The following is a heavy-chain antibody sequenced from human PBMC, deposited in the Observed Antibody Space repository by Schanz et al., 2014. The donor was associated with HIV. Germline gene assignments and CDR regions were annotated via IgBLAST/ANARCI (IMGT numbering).Heavy chain of an antibody. CDR2: MNPNSGNT. CDR3: ARGARYGMDV. V-gene: IGHV1-8*01. CDR1: GYTFSNFD. Sequence: QVQLVQSGAEVKKPGASVKVSCKASGYTFSNFDINWVRQATGQGLEWMGWMNPNSGNTGYAQKFRGRVTMTRNTSTGTAYMELSSLRSDDTAVYYCARGARYGMDVWGQGTTVTVSS. J-gene: IGHJ6*02.